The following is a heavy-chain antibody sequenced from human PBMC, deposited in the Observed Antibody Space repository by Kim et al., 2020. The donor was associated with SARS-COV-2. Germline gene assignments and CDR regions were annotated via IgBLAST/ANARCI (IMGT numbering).Heavy chain of an antibody. CDR3: ARKVAARRPYAFDI. V-gene: IGHV4-34*01. Sequence: SETLSLTCAVYGGSFSGYYWSWIRQPPGKGLEWIGEINHSGSTNYNPSLKSRVTISVDTSKNQFSLKLSSVTAADTAVYYCARKVAARRPYAFDIWGQGT. CDR1: GGSFSGYY. CDR2: INHSGST. J-gene: IGHJ3*02. D-gene: IGHD2-15*01.